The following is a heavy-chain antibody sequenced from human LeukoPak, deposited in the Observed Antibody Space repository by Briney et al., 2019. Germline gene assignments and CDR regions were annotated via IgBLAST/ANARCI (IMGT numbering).Heavy chain of an antibody. CDR1: GCTFSSYA. D-gene: IGHD6-13*01. Sequence: PRASVKVSCKASGCTFSSYAISWVRQAPGQGLEWMGWIIPILGIANYAQKFQGRVTITADNSTSTADMELSSLRSEDTAVYYCASYPAPLAATNNGFDAWGQGTLVSASS. CDR3: ASYPAPLAATNNGFDA. J-gene: IGHJ5*02. V-gene: IGHV1-69*10. CDR2: IIPILGIA.